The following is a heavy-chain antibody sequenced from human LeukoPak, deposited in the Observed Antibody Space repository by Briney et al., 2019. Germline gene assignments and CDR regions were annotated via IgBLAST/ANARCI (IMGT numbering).Heavy chain of an antibody. V-gene: IGHV3-33*01. D-gene: IGHD4-17*01. Sequence: GGSLRLSCAASGFSFSSYGMLWVRPASGKGLEWVAAVWYAGSNKYYADSVKGRFTISRDNSKNTLYLQMNSLRVEDTAVYYCARGLPTVLDYWGQGTLVTVSS. CDR2: VWYAGSNK. CDR3: ARGLPTVLDY. J-gene: IGHJ4*02. CDR1: GFSFSSYG.